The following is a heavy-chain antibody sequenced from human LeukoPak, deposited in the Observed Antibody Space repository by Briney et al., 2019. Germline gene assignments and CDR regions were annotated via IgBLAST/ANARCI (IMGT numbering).Heavy chain of an antibody. CDR2: IIPIFGTA. CDR1: VGTFSSYA. Sequence: ASVKVSCKASVGTFSSYAISWVRQAPGQGLEWMGGIIPIFGTANYAQKFQGRVTITTDESTSTAYMELSILRSEDTAVYYCARDTGRGGWFDPWGQGTLVTVSS. CDR3: ARDTGRGGWFDP. J-gene: IGHJ5*02. V-gene: IGHV1-69*05. D-gene: IGHD3-10*01.